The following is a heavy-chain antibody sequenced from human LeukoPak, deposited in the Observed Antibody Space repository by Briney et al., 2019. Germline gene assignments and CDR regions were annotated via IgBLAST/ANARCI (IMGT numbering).Heavy chain of an antibody. CDR1: GGSISSGDYY. CDR2: IYYSGST. J-gene: IGHJ6*04. CDR3: AREVPAAETYSYGMDV. V-gene: IGHV4-30-4*01. D-gene: IGHD2-2*01. Sequence: PSETLSLTCTVSGGSISSGDYYWSWIRQPPGKGLEWIGYIYYSGSTYYNPSLKSRATISVDMSKNQFSLKLSSVTAADTAVYYCAREVPAAETYSYGMDVWGKGTTVTVSS.